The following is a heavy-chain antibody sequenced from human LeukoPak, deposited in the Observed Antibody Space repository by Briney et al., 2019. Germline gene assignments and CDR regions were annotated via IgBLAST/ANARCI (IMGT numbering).Heavy chain of an antibody. V-gene: IGHV5-51*01. CDR1: GYRFSNYW. CDR2: IYPADSDI. D-gene: IGHD2-15*01. CDR3: ARQEYCSGGSCYTWFDP. Sequence: GESLKISCKGSGYRFSNYWISWVRHMPGKGLEWMGMIYPADSDIRYSPSFQGQVTISADKSISTAYLQWSSLKASDTAMYYCARQEYCSGGSCYTWFDPWGQGTLVTVSS. J-gene: IGHJ5*02.